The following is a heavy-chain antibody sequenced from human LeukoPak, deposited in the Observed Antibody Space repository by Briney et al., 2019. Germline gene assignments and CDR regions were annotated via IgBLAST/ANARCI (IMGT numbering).Heavy chain of an antibody. J-gene: IGHJ4*02. V-gene: IGHV3-30*03. CDR3: ARVEMATMKY. D-gene: IGHD5-24*01. CDR2: ISNDGSNK. Sequence: GGSLRLSCAASGFTFSTYGMHWVRQAPGKGPEWVAVISNDGSNKYYAESVKGRFTISRDNSKNTLYLQMNSLRAEDTAVYYCARVEMATMKYWGQGTLVTVSS. CDR1: GFTFSTYG.